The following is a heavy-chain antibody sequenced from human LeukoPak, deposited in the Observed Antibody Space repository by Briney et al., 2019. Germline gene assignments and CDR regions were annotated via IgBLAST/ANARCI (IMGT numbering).Heavy chain of an antibody. CDR1: GFTFNSYA. CDR3: GYFYDSSAYDY. CDR2: ISGSGGST. Sequence: GGSLRLSCVASGFTFNSYAMSWVRQAPGKGLEWVSAISGSGGSTYYADSVKGRFTISRDNSKNTLYLQMNSLRADDTAVYYCGYFYDSSAYDYWAQGTLVTVSS. V-gene: IGHV3-23*01. D-gene: IGHD3-22*01. J-gene: IGHJ4*02.